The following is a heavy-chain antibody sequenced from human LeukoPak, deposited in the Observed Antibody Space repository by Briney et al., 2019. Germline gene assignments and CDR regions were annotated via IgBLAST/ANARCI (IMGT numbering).Heavy chain of an antibody. CDR2: ISGSGGST. V-gene: IGHV3-23*01. CDR1: GFTFSSYG. D-gene: IGHD3-9*01. Sequence: GGSLRLSCAASGFTFSSYGMSWVRQAPGKGLEWVSAISGSGGSTYYADSVKGRFTISRDNSKNTLYLQMNSLRAEGTAVYYCARTYYDILTGYNPYFDYWGQGILVTVSS. CDR3: ARTYYDILTGYNPYFDY. J-gene: IGHJ4*02.